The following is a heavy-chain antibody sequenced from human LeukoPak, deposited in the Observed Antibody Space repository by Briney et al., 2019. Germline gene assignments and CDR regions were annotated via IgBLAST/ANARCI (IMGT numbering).Heavy chain of an antibody. CDR2: APHEGGDN. V-gene: IGHV3-30*04. D-gene: IGHD2-21*01. Sequence: PGGSLRLSCAASGFTFSSYAMHWVRQAPGKGLAWVAVAPHEGGDNYYADSVKGRFTISRDNGKNSLYLQMNSLRTEDTAVYFCVTGGDFYYAHWGQGTLVTVSS. CDR1: GFTFSSYA. CDR3: VTGGDFYYAH. J-gene: IGHJ4*02.